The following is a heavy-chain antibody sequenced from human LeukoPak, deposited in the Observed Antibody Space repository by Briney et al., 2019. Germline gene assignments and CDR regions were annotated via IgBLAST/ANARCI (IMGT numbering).Heavy chain of an antibody. J-gene: IGHJ6*04. CDR3: ARDLVAMVDFLDV. V-gene: IGHV3-21*01. D-gene: IGHD4/OR15-4a*01. Sequence: GGSLRLSCAASGFTFSSYSMNWVRQAPGKGLEWVSSISSSSSYIYYADSVKGRFTISRDNAKNSLYLQMNSLRAEDTAVYYCARDLVAMVDFLDVWGKGTTVTVSS. CDR1: GFTFSSYS. CDR2: ISSSSSYI.